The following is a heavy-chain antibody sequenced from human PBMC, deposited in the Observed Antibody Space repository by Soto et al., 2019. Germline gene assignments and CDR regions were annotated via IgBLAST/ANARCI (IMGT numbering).Heavy chain of an antibody. CDR1: GGTFSSYA. J-gene: IGHJ5*02. CDR3: ARDRGYIDYGSSGRGGFDP. V-gene: IGHV1-69*01. D-gene: IGHD3-22*01. CDR2: IIPIFGTA. Sequence: QVQLVQSGAEVKKPGSSVKVSCKASGGTFSSYAISWVRQAPGQGLEWMGGIIPIFGTANYAQKFQGRVTIAGDESTSTAYMELSSLRSEDTGVYYCARDRGYIDYGSSGRGGFDPWGQGTLVTVSS.